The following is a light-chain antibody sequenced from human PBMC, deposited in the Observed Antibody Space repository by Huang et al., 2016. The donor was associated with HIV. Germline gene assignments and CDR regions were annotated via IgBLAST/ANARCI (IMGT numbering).Light chain of an antibody. CDR3: QQTFRNLHFT. V-gene: IGKV1-39*01. CDR2: GTS. CDR1: QTVGTS. Sequence: DIEMTQSPSFLSASVGDKITILCRTNQTVGTSLNWYQHRLGLSPKLLIYGTSTLQSGVPPRFGGIGSGTQFSLTIASLQPEDFATYYCQQTFRNLHFTFGPGT. J-gene: IGKJ3*01.